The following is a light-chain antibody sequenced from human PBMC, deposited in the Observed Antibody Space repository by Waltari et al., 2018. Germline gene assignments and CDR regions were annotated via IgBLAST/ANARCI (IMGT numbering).Light chain of an antibody. CDR2: GAS. CDR3: QQYKNWPPIT. Sequence: EIVMTQSPATLSVSPGERATLSCRASQSVRSNLAWYQQKPGQAPRLLIYGASTKATGIPARFSGSGSGTEFTLTISGLQSEDFAVYYCQQYKNWPPITFGQGTRLEIK. V-gene: IGKV3-15*01. CDR1: QSVRSN. J-gene: IGKJ5*01.